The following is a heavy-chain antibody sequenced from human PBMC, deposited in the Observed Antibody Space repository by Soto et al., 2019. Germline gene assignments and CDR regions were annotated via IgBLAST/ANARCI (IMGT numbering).Heavy chain of an antibody. CDR1: GFTFSDYA. V-gene: IGHV3-30*18. D-gene: IGHD6-19*01. J-gene: IGHJ4*02. CDR2: VSHDGRNT. Sequence: VQLVESGGGVVQPGRSLRLSCAASGFTFSDYAMHWVRRAPGKGLEWVAVVSHDGRNTHYADSVKGRFTISRDSSKNTVTLEMTRLRAEDTAVDYCAKGGRQWLVTSDFNYWGQGALVTVSS. CDR3: AKGGRQWLVTSDFNY.